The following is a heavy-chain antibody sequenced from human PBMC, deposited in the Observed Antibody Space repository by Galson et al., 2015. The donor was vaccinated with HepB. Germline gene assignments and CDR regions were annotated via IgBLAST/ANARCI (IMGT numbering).Heavy chain of an antibody. CDR3: ANDPAGSLDY. CDR1: GGSISNSDW. D-gene: IGHD1-26*01. Sequence: LSLTCAVSGGSISNSDWWSWVRQPPGKGLEWIGEIYHSGNTNYNPSLKSRVTISVDKSTNQFSLRLSSVTAADTAVYYCANDPAGSLDYWGQGTLVTVSS. CDR2: IYHSGNT. V-gene: IGHV4-4*02. J-gene: IGHJ4*02.